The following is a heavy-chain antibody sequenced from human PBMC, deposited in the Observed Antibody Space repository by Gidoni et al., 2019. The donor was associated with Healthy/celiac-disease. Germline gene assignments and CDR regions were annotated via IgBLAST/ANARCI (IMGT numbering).Heavy chain of an antibody. V-gene: IGHV3-23*01. CDR1: GVTFSSYA. J-gene: IGHJ4*02. CDR3: AKDNGNSGGYSLTDY. D-gene: IGHD1-26*01. CDR2: MSGSGGST. Sequence: EVQLLESGGGLVQPGGSLRPSCAASGVTFSSYAMSWVRQAPGKGLEWVSAMSGSGGSTYYADSVKGRFTISRDNSKNTLYLQMNSLRAEDTAVYYCAKDNGNSGGYSLTDYWGQGTLVTVSS.